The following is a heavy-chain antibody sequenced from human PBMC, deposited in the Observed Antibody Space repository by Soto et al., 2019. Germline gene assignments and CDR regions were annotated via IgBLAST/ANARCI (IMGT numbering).Heavy chain of an antibody. CDR3: AKGSLYQLPPLFDY. J-gene: IGHJ4*02. D-gene: IGHD2-2*01. CDR1: GFTFDDYA. Sequence: EVQLVESGGGLVQPGRSLRLSCAASGFTFDDYAMHWVRQAPGKGLEWVSGISWNSGSIGYADSVKGRFTISRDNAKNSRHLQLNSLRAEDTALYYCAKGSLYQLPPLFDYWGQGTLVTVSS. V-gene: IGHV3-9*01. CDR2: ISWNSGSI.